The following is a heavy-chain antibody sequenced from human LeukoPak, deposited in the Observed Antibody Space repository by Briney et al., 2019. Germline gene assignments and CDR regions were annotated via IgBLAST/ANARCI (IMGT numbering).Heavy chain of an antibody. Sequence: GGSLRLSCATSGFIFSDSYMSWIRQAPGKGLEWISYISSSDSTISYADSVKGRFTISWDNAKKSLYLQMNSLRAEDTAVYYCARMGQWYYYYGMDVWGQGTTVTVSS. CDR2: ISSSDSTI. V-gene: IGHV3-11*04. CDR1: GFIFSDSY. J-gene: IGHJ6*02. D-gene: IGHD2-8*01. CDR3: ARMGQWYYYYGMDV.